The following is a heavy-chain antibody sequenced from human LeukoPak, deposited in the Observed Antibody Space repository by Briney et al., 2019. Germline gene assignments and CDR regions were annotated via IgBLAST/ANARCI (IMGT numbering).Heavy chain of an antibody. CDR3: ASSADHFDY. Sequence: GGSLRLSCAASGFTFSSYAMSWVRQAPGKGLEWVSVIYSGGSTYYADSVKGRFTISRDNSKNTLYLQMNSLRAEDTAVYYCASSADHFDYWGQGTLVTVSS. CDR2: IYSGGST. V-gene: IGHV3-66*01. CDR1: GFTFSSYA. J-gene: IGHJ4*02.